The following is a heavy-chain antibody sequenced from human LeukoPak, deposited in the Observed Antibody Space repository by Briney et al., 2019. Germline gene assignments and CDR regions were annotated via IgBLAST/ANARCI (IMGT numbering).Heavy chain of an antibody. V-gene: IGHV3-21*06. D-gene: IGHD6-19*01. J-gene: IGHJ1*01. Sequence: GGSLRLSCAASGFTFSSYSMNWVRQAPGKGLEWVSSISSSSSYIYYADSVKGRFTISRDNSKNTLYLQMNSLRAEDTAVYYCAKAPSYGSGWYGRQCFQHWGQGTLVTVSS. CDR2: ISSSSSYI. CDR1: GFTFSSYS. CDR3: AKAPSYGSGWYGRQCFQH.